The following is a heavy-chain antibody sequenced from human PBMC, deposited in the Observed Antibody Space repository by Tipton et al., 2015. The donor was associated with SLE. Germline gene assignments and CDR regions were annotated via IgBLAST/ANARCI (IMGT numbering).Heavy chain of an antibody. D-gene: IGHD3-10*01. CDR3: AGDSRSLDY. J-gene: IGHJ4*02. CDR2: IKDRGST. CDR1: GGSFSGYY. Sequence: TLSLTCAVFGGSFYGGSFSGYYWSWFRQRPGKGLEWIGEIKDRGSTYYNPSLKSRVTISVDTSKNQFSLRLSSVTAADTAVYYCAGDSRSLDYWCQGTLVTVSS. V-gene: IGHV4-34*01.